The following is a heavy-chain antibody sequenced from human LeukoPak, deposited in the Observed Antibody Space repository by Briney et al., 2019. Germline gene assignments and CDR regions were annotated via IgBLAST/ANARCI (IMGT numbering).Heavy chain of an antibody. V-gene: IGHV4-30-4*02. Sequence: PSETLSLTCTVSGGSISSGDYYWSWIRQPPGKGLEWIGYIYYSGSTYYNPSLKSRVTISVDTSKNQFSLKLSSVTAADTAVYYCARDLGWGRELDYWGQGTLVTVSS. CDR2: IYYSGST. J-gene: IGHJ4*02. D-gene: IGHD6-19*01. CDR3: ARDLGWGRELDY. CDR1: GGSISSGDYY.